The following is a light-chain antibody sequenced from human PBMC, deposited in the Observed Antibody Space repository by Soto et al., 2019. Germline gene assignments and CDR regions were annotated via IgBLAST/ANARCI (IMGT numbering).Light chain of an antibody. V-gene: IGKV3-20*01. J-gene: IGKJ1*01. Sequence: EIVLTQSPGTLSLSPGERATLSCRASQSVSSSYLAWYQQKPGQAPRLLIYGASSRATGIPDRFSGRGSGTDCTRTISRLEPEDFAVYYCQQYGSLLWTFGQGNKVEIK. CDR1: QSVSSSY. CDR3: QQYGSLLWT. CDR2: GAS.